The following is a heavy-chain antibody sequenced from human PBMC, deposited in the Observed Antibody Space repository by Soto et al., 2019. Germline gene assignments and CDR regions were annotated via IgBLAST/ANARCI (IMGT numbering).Heavy chain of an antibody. D-gene: IGHD1-7*01. CDR2: FDPEDGET. V-gene: IGHV1-24*01. Sequence: ASVKVSCTVSGYTLTELSMHWVRQAPGKGLEWMGGFDPEDGETIYAQKFQGRVTMTEDTSTDTAYMELSSLRSEDTAVYYCATVRELELPLAFDYWGQGTLVTVSS. CDR3: ATVRELELPLAFDY. CDR1: GYTLTELS. J-gene: IGHJ4*02.